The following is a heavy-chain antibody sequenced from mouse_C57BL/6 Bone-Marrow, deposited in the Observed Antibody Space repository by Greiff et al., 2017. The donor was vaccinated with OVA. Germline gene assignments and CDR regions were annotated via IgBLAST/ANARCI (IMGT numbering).Heavy chain of an antibody. CDR3: ARRFYDYPYYFDY. CDR1: GFTFSDYG. CDR2: ISSGSSTI. V-gene: IGHV5-17*01. Sequence: EVKLMESGGGLVKPGGSLKLSCAASGFTFSDYGMHWVRQAPEKGLEWVAYISSGSSTIYYADTVKGRFTISRDNAKNTLFLQMTSLRSEDTAMYYCARRFYDYPYYFDYWGQGTTLTVSS. J-gene: IGHJ2*01. D-gene: IGHD2-4*01.